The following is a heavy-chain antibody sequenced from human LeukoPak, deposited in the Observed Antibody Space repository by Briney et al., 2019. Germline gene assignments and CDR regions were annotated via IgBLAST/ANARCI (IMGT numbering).Heavy chain of an antibody. D-gene: IGHD3-10*01. J-gene: IGHJ4*02. CDR1: GGPFSGYF. Sequence: KPSETLSLTCAVSGGPFSGYFWSWIRQSSGKGLEWIGEIRNSGTTNYNPSLNSRVTISEDTSRNQFYLNLSSATAADTAVYYCARRYYYNLGSFPFDFWGQGTLVTVSS. CDR2: IRNSGTT. V-gene: IGHV4-34*01. CDR3: ARRYYYNLGSFPFDF.